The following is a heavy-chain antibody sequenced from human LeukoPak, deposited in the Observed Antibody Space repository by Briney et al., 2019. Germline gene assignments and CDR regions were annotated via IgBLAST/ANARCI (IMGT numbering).Heavy chain of an antibody. Sequence: GGSLRLSCAASGFTFSGYGMHWVRQAPGKGLEWVAVIWYDGSNKYYADSVKGRFTISRDNSKNTLYLQMNSLRAEDTAVYYCARGDYYYYGMDVWGQGTTVTVSS. CDR3: ARGDYYYYGMDV. CDR2: IWYDGSNK. J-gene: IGHJ6*02. CDR1: GFTFSGYG. V-gene: IGHV3-33*01.